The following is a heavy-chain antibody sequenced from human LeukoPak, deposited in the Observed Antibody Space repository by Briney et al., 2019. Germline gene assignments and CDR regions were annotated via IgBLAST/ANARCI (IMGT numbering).Heavy chain of an antibody. CDR2: IYTSGST. CDR3: ARDRYDILTGYYPFDY. J-gene: IGHJ4*02. V-gene: IGHV4-39*07. CDR1: GGSISSSSYY. D-gene: IGHD3-9*01. Sequence: SETLSLTCTVSGGSISSSSYYWGWIRQPPGKGLEWIGSIYTSGSTNYNPSLKSRVTMSVDTSKNQFSLKLSSVTAADTAVYYCARDRYDILTGYYPFDYWGQGTLVTISS.